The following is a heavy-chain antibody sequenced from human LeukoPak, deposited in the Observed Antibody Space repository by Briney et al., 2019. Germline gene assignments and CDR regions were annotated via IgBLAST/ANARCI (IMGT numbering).Heavy chain of an antibody. V-gene: IGHV3-21*01. CDR3: AREVGSSWQDYYGMDV. D-gene: IGHD6-13*01. CDR1: EFTFSSYW. Sequence: GGSLRLSCAASEFTFSSYWMNWVRQAPGKGLEWVSSISSSSSYIYYADSVKGRFTISRDNAKNSLYLQMNSLRAEDTAVYYCAREVGSSWQDYYGMDVWGQGTTVTVSS. CDR2: ISSSSSYI. J-gene: IGHJ6*02.